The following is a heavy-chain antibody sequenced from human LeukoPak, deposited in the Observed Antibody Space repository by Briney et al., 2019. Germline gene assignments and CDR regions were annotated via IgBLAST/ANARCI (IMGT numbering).Heavy chain of an antibody. Sequence: GGSLRLSCAASGFTFSSYSVNWVRQAPGKGLEWVSFISSTSTYIYYADSVKGRFTISRDNAKNSLFLQMNSLRAEDTAVYYCARDPLEGSWYFDLWGRSTLVTVSS. CDR3: ARDPLEGSWYFDL. D-gene: IGHD5-24*01. CDR2: ISSTSTYI. CDR1: GFTFSSYS. V-gene: IGHV3-21*01. J-gene: IGHJ2*01.